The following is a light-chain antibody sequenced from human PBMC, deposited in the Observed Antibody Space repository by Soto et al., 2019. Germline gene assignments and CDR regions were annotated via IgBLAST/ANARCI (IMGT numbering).Light chain of an antibody. CDR2: DVS. CDR1: SSDVGGYKY. Sequence: QSVLTQPASVYGSPGQSITISCTGTSSDVGGYKYVSWYQQHPGEAPKLMIYDVSNRPSGVSNRFSGSKSGNTASLTISGLQAEDEADYYCSSYTRSSTRVFGTGTKVTVL. J-gene: IGLJ1*01. V-gene: IGLV2-14*01. CDR3: SSYTRSSTRV.